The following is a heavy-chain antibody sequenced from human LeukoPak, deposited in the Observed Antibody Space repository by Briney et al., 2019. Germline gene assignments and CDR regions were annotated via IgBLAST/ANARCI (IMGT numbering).Heavy chain of an antibody. J-gene: IGHJ6*02. V-gene: IGHV4-59*08. CDR3: ARQISPYGMDV. CDR1: SGSISRDN. D-gene: IGHD2/OR15-2a*01. Sequence: SETLSLTCTVSSGSISRDNWHWIRQSPGKGLEWIGYMYYNGGTNYNPSLKSRVTISVDTSKRQLSLKLTSVTVTDTAVYYCARQISPYGMDVWGQGTTVIVSS. CDR2: MYYNGGT.